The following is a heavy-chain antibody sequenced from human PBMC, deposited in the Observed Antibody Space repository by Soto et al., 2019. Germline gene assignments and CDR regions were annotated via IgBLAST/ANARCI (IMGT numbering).Heavy chain of an antibody. CDR1: GFTVSRCY. V-gene: IGHV3-74*01. CDR3: VRPRYDDSRTPFVY. Sequence: EGSLRLSYRASGFTVSRCYVCWFRQAQGKGLEWVSQIDGDGSVTTYADSVKGRFTISRDNAKNTLFLQLNSLRAEDTAIYYCVRPRYDDSRTPFVYWGQGT. D-gene: IGHD3-22*01. J-gene: IGHJ4*02. CDR2: IDGDGSVT.